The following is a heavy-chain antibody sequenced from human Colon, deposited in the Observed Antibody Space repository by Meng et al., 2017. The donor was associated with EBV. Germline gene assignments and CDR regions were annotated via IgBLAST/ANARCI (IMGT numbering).Heavy chain of an antibody. CDR1: GGSLSSRNW. CDR3: ARVGANCGGDCYHPR. Sequence: VRMTASAPRLGKSPGTMCLTCAVSGGSLSSRNWWGWVRQPPGKGLEWIGEIYHSGSTNYNPSLKSRVPISVDESKNQFSLRLSSVTAADTAVYYCARVGANCGGDCYHPRWGQGTLVPVSS. D-gene: IGHD2-21*02. J-gene: IGHJ4*02. V-gene: IGHV4-4*03. CDR2: IYHSGST.